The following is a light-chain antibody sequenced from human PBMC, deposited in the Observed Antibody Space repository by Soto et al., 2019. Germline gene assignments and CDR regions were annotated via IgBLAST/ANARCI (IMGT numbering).Light chain of an antibody. V-gene: IGKV3-15*01. J-gene: IGKJ2*01. CDR1: QSVSSN. Sequence: EIVMTQSPATLSVSPGERATLSCRASQSVSSNLAWYQQKPGQAPRLLIYGASTRATGIPARFSGSGSGTESPLTITSLQSEDFAVYSCQQYNNWPPRYTFGQGTKLEIK. CDR3: QQYNNWPPRYT. CDR2: GAS.